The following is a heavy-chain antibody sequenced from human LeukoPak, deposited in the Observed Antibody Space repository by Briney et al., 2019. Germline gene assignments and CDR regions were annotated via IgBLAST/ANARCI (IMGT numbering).Heavy chain of an antibody. CDR3: ARKEGYYYGMDV. CDR1: GGSISSYY. CDR2: IYYSGST. J-gene: IGHJ6*02. Sequence: PSETLSLTCTVSGGSISSYYWSWIRQPPGKGLEWIGYIYYSGSTNYNPSLKSRVTISVDTSKNQFSLKVTSVTAADTAVYYCARKEGYYYGMDVWGQGTTVTVSS. V-gene: IGHV4-59*01.